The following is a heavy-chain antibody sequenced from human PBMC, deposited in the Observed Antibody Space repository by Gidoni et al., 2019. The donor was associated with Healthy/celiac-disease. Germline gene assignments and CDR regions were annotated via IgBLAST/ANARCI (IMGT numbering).Heavy chain of an antibody. D-gene: IGHD3-22*01. CDR2: MNPNSGNT. J-gene: IGHJ5*02. CDR1: GYTFTSYD. CDR3: ARVDSSGYYYGDWFDP. Sequence: QVQLVQFGAEVKKPGASVKVSCKASGYTFTSYDINWGRQATGQGLEGMGWMNPNSGNTGYAQKFQGRVTMTRNTSISTAYMELSSLRSEDTAVYYCARVDSSGYYYGDWFDPWGQGTLVTVSS. V-gene: IGHV1-8*01.